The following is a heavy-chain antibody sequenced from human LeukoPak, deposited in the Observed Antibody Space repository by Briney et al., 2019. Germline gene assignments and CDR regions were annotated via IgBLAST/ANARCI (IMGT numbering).Heavy chain of an antibody. Sequence: SVKVSCKASGGTFSSYAISWVRQAPGQGLEWMGGIIPIFGTANYAQKFQGRVTITADESTSTGYMELSSLRSEDTAVYYCASPARGYSYGYGYWGQGTLVTVSS. J-gene: IGHJ4*02. D-gene: IGHD5-18*01. V-gene: IGHV1-69*13. CDR3: ASPARGYSYGYGY. CDR1: GGTFSSYA. CDR2: IIPIFGTA.